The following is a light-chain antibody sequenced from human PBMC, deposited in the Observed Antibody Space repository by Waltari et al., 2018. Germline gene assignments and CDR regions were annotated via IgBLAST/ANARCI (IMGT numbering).Light chain of an antibody. V-gene: IGLV1-40*01. Sequence: QSGLTQPPSVSGAPGQRVTISCTGSSSNIGAGYDVHWYQKLPGTAPKLLIYGNNNRPAGVPDRVSGSKSAPAASLAITGLQAEDEADYYCQSYDSGLSGSVFGGGTKLTVL. CDR1: SSNIGAGYD. J-gene: IGLJ2*01. CDR2: GNN. CDR3: QSYDSGLSGSV.